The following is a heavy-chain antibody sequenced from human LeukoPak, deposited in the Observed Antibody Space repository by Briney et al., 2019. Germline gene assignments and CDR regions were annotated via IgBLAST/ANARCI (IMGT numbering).Heavy chain of an antibody. J-gene: IGHJ4*02. D-gene: IGHD2-15*01. CDR1: DYSISSGYGYY. CDR3: ARVSAPGGTRLFDY. CDR2: IYHSGIT. Sequence: PSETLSLTCTVSDYSISSGYGYYWGWIRQPPGKGLEWIGNIYHSGITYYNHFNSSLKSRVTISIDTSKNQSSLKLTSMTAADTAVYYCARVSAPGGTRLFDYWGQGTLVTVSS. V-gene: IGHV4-38-2*02.